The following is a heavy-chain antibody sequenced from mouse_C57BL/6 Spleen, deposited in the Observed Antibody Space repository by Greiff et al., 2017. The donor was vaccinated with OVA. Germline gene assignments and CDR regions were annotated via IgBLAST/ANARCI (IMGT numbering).Heavy chain of an antibody. CDR1: GFTFSSYG. V-gene: IGHV5-6*01. Sequence: EVHLVESGGDLVKPGGSLKLSCAASGFTFSSYGMSWVRQTPDSVKGRFTISRDNAKNTLYLQMSSLKSENTAMYYCARLPQLGLYWYFDVWGTGTTVTVSS. J-gene: IGHJ1*03. CDR3: ARLPQLGLYWYFDV. D-gene: IGHD4-1*02.